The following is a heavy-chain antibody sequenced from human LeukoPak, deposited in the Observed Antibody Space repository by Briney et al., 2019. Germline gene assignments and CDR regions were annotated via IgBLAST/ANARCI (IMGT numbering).Heavy chain of an antibody. J-gene: IGHJ4*02. CDR2: IIPIFGTA. Sequence: ASVKVSCKASGGTFSSYAISWVRQAPGQGLEWMGGIIPIFGTANYAQKFQGRVTITTDESTSTAYMELSSLRPEDTAVYYCAREVVANYFDYWGQGTLVTVSS. D-gene: IGHD5-12*01. CDR1: GGTFSSYA. V-gene: IGHV1-69*05. CDR3: AREVVANYFDY.